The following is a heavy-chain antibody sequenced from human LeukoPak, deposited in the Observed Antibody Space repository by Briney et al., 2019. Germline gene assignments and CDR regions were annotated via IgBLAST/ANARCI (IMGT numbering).Heavy chain of an antibody. CDR3: ARDMSIAARSVAFDI. Sequence: AASVKVSCKASGGTFSSYAISWVRQAPGQGLEWMGRIIPIFGTANYAQKFQGRATITTDESTSTAYMELSSLRSEDTAVYYCARDMSIAARSVAFDIWGQGTMVTVSS. CDR1: GGTFSSYA. V-gene: IGHV1-69*05. J-gene: IGHJ3*02. D-gene: IGHD6-6*01. CDR2: IIPIFGTA.